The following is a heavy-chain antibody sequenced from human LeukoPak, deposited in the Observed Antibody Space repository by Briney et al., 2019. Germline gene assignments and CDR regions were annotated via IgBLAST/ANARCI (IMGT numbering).Heavy chain of an antibody. CDR2: ISSTGGTT. V-gene: IGHV3-23*01. J-gene: IGHJ4*02. CDR1: GLTFSNYG. CDR3: AREEGGKLGIDYYFDY. Sequence: GGSLRLSCVASGLTFSNYGISWVRQAPGKGLEWVSAISSTGGTTYYADSVKGHFTISRDNAKNSLYLQMNSLRAEDTAVYYCAREEGGKLGIDYYFDYWGQGTLVTVSS. D-gene: IGHD7-27*01.